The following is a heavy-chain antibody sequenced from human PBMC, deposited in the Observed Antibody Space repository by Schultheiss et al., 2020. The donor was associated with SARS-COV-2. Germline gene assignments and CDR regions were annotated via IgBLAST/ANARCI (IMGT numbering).Heavy chain of an antibody. CDR3: ARELLTGTSAWGY. J-gene: IGHJ4*02. V-gene: IGHV4-59*01. D-gene: IGHD1-7*01. CDR2: FCYTGSA. CDR1: GGSFSGYY. Sequence: SETLSLTCAVYGGSFSGYYWSWIRQPPGKGLEWLGYFCYTGSATYNPSLKSRVTISVDTSKNQFSLKLSSVTAADTAVYYCARELLTGTSAWGYWGQGTLVTVSS.